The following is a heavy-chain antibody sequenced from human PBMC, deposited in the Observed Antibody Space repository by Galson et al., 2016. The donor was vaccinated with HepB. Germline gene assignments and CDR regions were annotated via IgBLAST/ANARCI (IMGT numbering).Heavy chain of an antibody. CDR1: EGSMSDYF. CDR2: IYSSGTS. V-gene: IGHV4-4*07. CDR3: AREDRSLWYPLFDL. J-gene: IGHJ4*02. Sequence: LSLTCTVSEGSMSDYFWSWIRQPAGTGLSWIGRIYSSGTSNYNPSLKSRVTMSLDTSKNHISRRLTSVTAADTAIYYCAREDRSLWYPLFDLLGRGTLITVSP. D-gene: IGHD6-13*01.